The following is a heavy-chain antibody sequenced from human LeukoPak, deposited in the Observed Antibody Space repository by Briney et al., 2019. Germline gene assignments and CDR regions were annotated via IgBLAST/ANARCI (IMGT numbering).Heavy chain of an antibody. V-gene: IGHV1-2*02. Sequence: ASVKVSRKASGYTFTAYYIHWVRQAPGQGLEWMGWINPNGDGTNYAQKFQGRVTLTRDTSITTAYMELSRLRSDDTAVYYCAKARGLYCSSTSCYDCDVWGKGTTVTVSS. CDR2: INPNGDGT. J-gene: IGHJ6*04. CDR1: GYTFTAYY. CDR3: AKARGLYCSSTSCYDCDV. D-gene: IGHD2-2*01.